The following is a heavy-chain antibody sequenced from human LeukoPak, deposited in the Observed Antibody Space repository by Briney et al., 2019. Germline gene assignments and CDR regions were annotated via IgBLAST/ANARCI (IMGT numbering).Heavy chain of an antibody. Sequence: ASGTLSLTCAVSGDSISNNNWWNWVRQPPGKGLEWIGEIHHSGNTNYNSSLKSRVTISVDKSKNQLSLKLTSVTAADTAVYYCARGVGSIAGAYWGQGTLVIVSP. CDR1: GDSISNNNW. CDR3: ARGVGSIAGAY. D-gene: IGHD6-6*01. CDR2: IHHSGNT. V-gene: IGHV4-4*02. J-gene: IGHJ4*02.